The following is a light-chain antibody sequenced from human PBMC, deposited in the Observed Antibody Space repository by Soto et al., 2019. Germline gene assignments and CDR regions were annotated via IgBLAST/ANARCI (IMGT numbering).Light chain of an antibody. CDR3: QSYDSSLSGYV. CDR1: SSNIGADDD. CDR2: GNN. V-gene: IGLV1-40*01. Sequence: QSVLTQPSSVSGAPGQRVTISCTGSSSNIGADDDVHWYQQLPGTAPKLLIYGNNNRPSGVPARFSASKSGTSASLAIAGLQAEDESDYYCQSYDSSLSGYVFGTGTKVTVL. J-gene: IGLJ1*01.